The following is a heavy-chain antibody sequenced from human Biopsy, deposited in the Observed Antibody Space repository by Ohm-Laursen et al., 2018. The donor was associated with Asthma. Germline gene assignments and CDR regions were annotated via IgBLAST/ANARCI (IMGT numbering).Heavy chain of an antibody. V-gene: IGHV1-69*13. D-gene: IGHD2-2*01. J-gene: IGHJ4*02. CDR1: GGTFNTYV. CDR2: INSVFGTT. Sequence: SVTVSCKSLGGTFNTYVIGWVRQAPGQGREWMGGINSVFGTTTYPQKFQNRVTITADDSASTVYMELSSLRSVDTAVYYCARKAGSCISRTCYSLDFWGQGTLVTVSS. CDR3: ARKAGSCISRTCYSLDF.